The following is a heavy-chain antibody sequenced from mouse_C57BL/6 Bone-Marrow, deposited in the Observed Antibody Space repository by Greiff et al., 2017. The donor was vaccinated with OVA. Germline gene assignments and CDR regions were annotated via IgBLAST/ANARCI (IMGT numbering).Heavy chain of an antibody. J-gene: IGHJ2*01. CDR2: IYPRSGTT. Sequence: QVQLQQSGAELARPGASVKLSCKASGYTFTSYGISWVKQRTGQGLEWMGEIYPRSGTTYYNEKLKGKATLTADKYSSTAYMELRSLTSEASAVYFCARGRLHYDYFDDWGQGTTLTVSS. D-gene: IGHD1-2*01. V-gene: IGHV1-81*01. CDR3: ARGRLHYDYFDD. CDR1: GYTFTSYG.